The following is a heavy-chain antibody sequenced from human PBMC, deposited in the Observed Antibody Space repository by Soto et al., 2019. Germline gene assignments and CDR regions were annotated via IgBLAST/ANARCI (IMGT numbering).Heavy chain of an antibody. CDR1: GLTFSDDY. J-gene: IGHJ4*02. Sequence: GGSLRLSCAASGLTFSDDYMSWIRQAPGKGLEWVSYITSSGSYTKYADSVKGRFTISRDNAKNSLYLQMNSLRAEDTAVYYCARGLYYYASNGYYGNWGQGTLVTVSS. CDR3: ARGLYYYASNGYYGN. D-gene: IGHD3-22*01. V-gene: IGHV3-11*06. CDR2: ITSSGSYT.